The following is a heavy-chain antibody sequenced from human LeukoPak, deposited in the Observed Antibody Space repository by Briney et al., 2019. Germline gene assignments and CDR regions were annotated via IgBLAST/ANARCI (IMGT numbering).Heavy chain of an antibody. J-gene: IGHJ4*02. Sequence: GGSLRLSCAASGFTFSSYAMSWVRQAPGKGLEWVSGISGSGGSTYSADSVKGRFTISRDNSKNTLYLRMNSLRAEDTGVYYCAKAAPNSCSGGSCYFDYWGQGTLVTVSS. CDR2: ISGSGGST. V-gene: IGHV3-23*01. CDR1: GFTFSSYA. CDR3: AKAAPNSCSGGSCYFDY. D-gene: IGHD2-15*01.